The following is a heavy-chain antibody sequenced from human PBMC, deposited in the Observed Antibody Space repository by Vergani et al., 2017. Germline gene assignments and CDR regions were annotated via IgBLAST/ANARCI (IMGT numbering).Heavy chain of an antibody. CDR2: INHSGST. Sequence: QVQLQQWGAGLLKPSETLSLTCAVYGGSFSGYYWSWIRQPPGKGLEWIGEINHSGSTNSNPSLKSRVTISVDTSKNQFSLKLSSVTAADTAVYYCALTGSPGYWGQGTLVIVSS. V-gene: IGHV4-34*01. J-gene: IGHJ4*02. CDR3: ALTGSPGY. CDR1: GGSFSGYY. D-gene: IGHD1-14*01.